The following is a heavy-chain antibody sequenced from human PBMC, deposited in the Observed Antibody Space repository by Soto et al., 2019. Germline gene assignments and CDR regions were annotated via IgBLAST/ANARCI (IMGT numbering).Heavy chain of an antibody. V-gene: IGHV4-34*01. CDR3: ARGRSNYGRHNWFDP. CDR2: INHSGST. CDR1: GGSFSGYY. D-gene: IGHD4-4*01. Sequence: SETLSLTCAVYGGSFSGYYWSWIRQPPGKGLEWIGEINHSGSTNYNPSLKSRVTISVDTSKNQFSLKLSSVTAADTAVYYCARGRSNYGRHNWFDPWGQGTLVTVSS. J-gene: IGHJ5*02.